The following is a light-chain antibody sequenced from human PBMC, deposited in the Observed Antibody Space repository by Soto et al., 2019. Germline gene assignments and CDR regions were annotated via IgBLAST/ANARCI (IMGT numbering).Light chain of an antibody. CDR2: AAP. CDR1: QGISKW. V-gene: IGKV1-12*01. J-gene: IGKJ5*01. CDR3: QQANSFPIT. Sequence: DIQMTQSPSSVSASVGDRVTITCRASQGISKWLAWYQQKPGKAPKFLMYAAPTLQSGVPSRFSGSGSGTDFALTISSLQPEEFATYYCQQANSFPITFGQGTRLEIK.